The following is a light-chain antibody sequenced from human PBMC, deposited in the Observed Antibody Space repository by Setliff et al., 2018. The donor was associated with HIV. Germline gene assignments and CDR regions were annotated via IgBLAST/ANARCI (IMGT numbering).Light chain of an antibody. CDR2: EVS. J-gene: IGLJ1*01. CDR3: CSYAGSSTYV. Sequence: QSALTQPAPVSGSPGQSITISCTGTSSDVGSYNLVSWYQQHPGKAPKLMIYEVSKRPSGVSNRFSGSKSGNTASLTISGLQAEDEADYYCCSYAGSSTYVFGTGTKV. V-gene: IGLV2-23*02. CDR1: SSDVGSYNL.